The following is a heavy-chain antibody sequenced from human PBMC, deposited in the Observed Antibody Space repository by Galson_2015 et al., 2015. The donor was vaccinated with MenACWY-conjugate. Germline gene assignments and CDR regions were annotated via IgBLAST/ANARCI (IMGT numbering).Heavy chain of an antibody. CDR1: GFIFSSYW. CDR2: IKEDGSDK. D-gene: IGHD1-14*01. J-gene: IGHJ6*02. V-gene: IGHV3-7*03. Sequence: SLRLSCAASGFIFSSYWMSWVRQAPGKGLEWVATIKEDGSDKYYVDSVKGRFTISRDNARNSMYLQMSSLRADDTAVYYCVRERYYYGMDVWGQGTTVTVSS. CDR3: VRERYYYGMDV.